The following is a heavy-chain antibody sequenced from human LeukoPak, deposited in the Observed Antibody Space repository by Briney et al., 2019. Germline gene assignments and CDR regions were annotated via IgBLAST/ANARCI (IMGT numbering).Heavy chain of an antibody. CDR2: IYPGDSDT. V-gene: IGHV5-51*01. CDR3: ARHSPALDSSGYAGY. CDR1: GYSFTSYW. Sequence: GESLQISCKGSGYSFTSYWIGWVRQMPGKGLEWMGIIYPGDSDTRYSPSFQGQVTISADKSISTAYLQWSSLKASDTAMYYCARHSPALDSSGYAGYWGQGTLVTVSS. J-gene: IGHJ4*02. D-gene: IGHD3-22*01.